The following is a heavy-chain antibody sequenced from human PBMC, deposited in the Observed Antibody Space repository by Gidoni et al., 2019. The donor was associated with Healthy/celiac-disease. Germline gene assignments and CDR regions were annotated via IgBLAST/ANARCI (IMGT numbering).Heavy chain of an antibody. J-gene: IGHJ3*02. Sequence: EVQLLESGGGLVQPGGSLRLSCAASGFTFSRYAMSWVRQAPGKGLEWVSAISGSACSTYYADSVKGRFTISRDNSKNTLYLQMNSLRAEDTAVYYCAKSHSSGWYGDAFDIWGQGTMVTVSS. CDR2: ISGSACST. CDR1: GFTFSRYA. V-gene: IGHV3-23*01. CDR3: AKSHSSGWYGDAFDI. D-gene: IGHD6-19*01.